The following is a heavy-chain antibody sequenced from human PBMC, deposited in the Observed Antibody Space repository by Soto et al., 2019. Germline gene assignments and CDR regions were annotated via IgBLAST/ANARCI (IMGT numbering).Heavy chain of an antibody. CDR2: IYYSGST. V-gene: IGHV4-31*03. J-gene: IGHJ6*02. Sequence: SETLSLTCTVSGGSISSGGYYWSWIRQHPGKGLEWIGYIYYSGSTYYNPSLKSRVTISVDTSKNQFSLKLSSVTAADTAVYYCASLGVFRAYGMDVWGQGTTVTVSS. CDR3: ASLGVFRAYGMDV. D-gene: IGHD6-13*01. CDR1: GGSISSGGYY.